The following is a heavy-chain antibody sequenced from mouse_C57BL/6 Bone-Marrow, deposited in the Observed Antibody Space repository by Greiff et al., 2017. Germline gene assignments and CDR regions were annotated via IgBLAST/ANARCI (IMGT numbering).Heavy chain of an antibody. V-gene: IGHV10-3*01. CDR2: IRGTSSNYTT. J-gene: IGHJ1*03. D-gene: IGHD1-1*01. CDR3: VKDGSRSYWYFDV. CDR1: GFTFNTNA. Sequence: EVKLQESGGGLVQPKGSLKLSCAASGFTFNTNALHWVRQAPGKGLGWVARIRGTSSNYTTYYPESVEYRFPISRADSHSTSYLPMTNLTTEDTAVYYCVKDGSRSYWYFDVWGTGTTLTVSS.